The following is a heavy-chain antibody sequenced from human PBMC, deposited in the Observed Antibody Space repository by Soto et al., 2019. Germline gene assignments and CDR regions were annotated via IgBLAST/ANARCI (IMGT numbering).Heavy chain of an antibody. CDR1: GYTFTSYG. J-gene: IGHJ6*02. CDR3: ARARDHIVVVVAARYYYGMDV. D-gene: IGHD2-15*01. Sequence: ASVKVSCKASGYTFTSYGISWVRQAPGQGLEWMGWISAYNGNTNYAQKLQGRVTMTTDTSTSTAYMELSSLRSEDTAVYYCARARDHIVVVVAARYYYGMDVWGQGTTVTVSS. CDR2: ISAYNGNT. V-gene: IGHV1-18*01.